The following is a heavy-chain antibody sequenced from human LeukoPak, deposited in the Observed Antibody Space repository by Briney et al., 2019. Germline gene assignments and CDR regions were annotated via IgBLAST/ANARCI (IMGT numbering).Heavy chain of an antibody. CDR3: AREVRYQLLLLGNYFDY. V-gene: IGHV3-48*04. D-gene: IGHD2-2*01. Sequence: GGSLRLSCVASGITFSSYSMNWVRQAPGKGLEWVSYIGSSGTTIYYADSVKGRFTISRDNAKNSLYLQMNSLRAEDTAVYYCAREVRYQLLLLGNYFDYWGQGTLVTVSS. CDR2: IGSSGTTI. J-gene: IGHJ4*02. CDR1: GITFSSYS.